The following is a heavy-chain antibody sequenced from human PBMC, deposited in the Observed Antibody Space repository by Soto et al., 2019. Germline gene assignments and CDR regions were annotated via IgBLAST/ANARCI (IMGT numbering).Heavy chain of an antibody. CDR3: ARDGDYVWGSYRYSDYYYGMDV. J-gene: IGHJ6*02. Sequence: ASVKVSCKASGYTFTGYYMHWGRQAPGQGLEWMGWINPNSGGTNYAQKFQGWVTMTRDTSISTAYMELSRLRSDDTAVYYCARDGDYVWGSYRYSDYYYGMDVWGQGTTVTVSS. D-gene: IGHD3-16*02. CDR1: GYTFTGYY. V-gene: IGHV1-2*04. CDR2: INPNSGGT.